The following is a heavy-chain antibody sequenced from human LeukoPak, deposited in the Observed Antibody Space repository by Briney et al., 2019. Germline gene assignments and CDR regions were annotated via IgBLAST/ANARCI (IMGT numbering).Heavy chain of an antibody. J-gene: IGHJ6*03. CDR2: IYTSGST. V-gene: IGHV4-61*02. CDR3: ARLGSGYDMSEWELNYYYYYMDV. D-gene: IGHD1-26*01. CDR1: GGSISSGSYY. Sequence: SETLSLTCTVSGGSISSGSYYWSWIRQPAGKGLEWIGRIYTSGSTNYNPSLKSRVTISVDTSKNQFSLKLSSVTAADTAVYYCARLGSGYDMSEWELNYYYYYMDVWGKGTTVTVSS.